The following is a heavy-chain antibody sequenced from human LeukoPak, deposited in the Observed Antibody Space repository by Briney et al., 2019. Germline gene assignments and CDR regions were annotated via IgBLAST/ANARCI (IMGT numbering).Heavy chain of an antibody. J-gene: IGHJ5*02. Sequence: ASVKVSCKASGYTFTSYAISWVRQAPGQGLESMGWISAHNGNTNHAQKLQDRVTMTTDASTNTAYMELRSLRFDDTAVYYCAREVCNGGSCSWVDWFDPWGQGTLVTVSS. CDR1: GYTFTSYA. CDR3: AREVCNGGSCSWVDWFDP. V-gene: IGHV1-18*01. D-gene: IGHD2-15*01. CDR2: ISAHNGNT.